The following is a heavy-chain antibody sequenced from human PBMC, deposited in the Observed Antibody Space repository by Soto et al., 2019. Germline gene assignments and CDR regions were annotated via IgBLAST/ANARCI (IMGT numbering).Heavy chain of an antibody. J-gene: IGHJ6*02. CDR2: ISYDGSNK. D-gene: IGHD2-2*01. CDR1: GFTFSSYG. CDR3: AKGGGYCSSTSCYPNGYYGMDV. V-gene: IGHV3-30*18. Sequence: GGSLRLSXAASGFTFSSYGMHWVRQAPGKGLEWVAVISYDGSNKYYADSVKGRFTISRDNSKNTLYLQMNSLRAEDTAVYYCAKGGGYCSSTSCYPNGYYGMDVWGQGTTVTVSS.